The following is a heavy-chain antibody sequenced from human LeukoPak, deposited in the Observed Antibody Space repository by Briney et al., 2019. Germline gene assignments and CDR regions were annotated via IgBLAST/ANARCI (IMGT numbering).Heavy chain of an antibody. CDR2: IYYSGRT. CDR1: GGSVSSGSY. Sequence: SETLSLTCTVSGGSVSSGSYWSWVRQPPGKGLEWIGYIYYSGRTNYNPSLKSRATISVDTSKNQFSLKLTSVTAADTAVYYCARIDSSGYYPFDYWGQGTLVTVSS. V-gene: IGHV4-61*01. D-gene: IGHD3-22*01. J-gene: IGHJ4*02. CDR3: ARIDSSGYYPFDY.